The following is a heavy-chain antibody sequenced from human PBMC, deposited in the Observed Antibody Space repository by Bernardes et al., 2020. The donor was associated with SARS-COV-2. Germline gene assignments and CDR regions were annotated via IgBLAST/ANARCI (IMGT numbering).Heavy chain of an antibody. J-gene: IGHJ3*02. CDR3: ATDLAGYYAAFDI. V-gene: IGHV1-2*02. D-gene: IGHD3-9*01. Sequence: SVKVSCKASGYTFTGYYMHWVRQAPGQGLEWMGWINPNSGGTNYAQKFQGRVTMTEDTSTDTAYMELSSLRSEDTAVYYCATDLAGYYAAFDIWGQGTMVTVSS. CDR2: INPNSGGT. CDR1: GYTFTGYY.